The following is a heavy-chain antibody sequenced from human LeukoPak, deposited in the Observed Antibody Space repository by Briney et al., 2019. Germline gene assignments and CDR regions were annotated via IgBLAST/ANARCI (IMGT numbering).Heavy chain of an antibody. Sequence: SQTLSLTCTVSGGSISSGGYYWSWIRQPPGKGLEWIGYIYHSGSTYYNPSLKSRVTISVDRSKNQFSLKLSSVTAADTAVYYCAREAPDCSSTSCYSWGQGTLVTVSS. J-gene: IGHJ4*02. V-gene: IGHV4-30-2*01. D-gene: IGHD2-2*01. CDR1: GGSISSGGYY. CDR2: IYHSGST. CDR3: AREAPDCSSTSCYS.